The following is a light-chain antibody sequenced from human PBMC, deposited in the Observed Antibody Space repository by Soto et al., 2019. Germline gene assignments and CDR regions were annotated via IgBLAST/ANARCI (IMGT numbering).Light chain of an antibody. Sequence: TQSPGSVSLSPGERATLSCRSSQPVXSYFAWFEQKPGQAPRILXYGASTRATGIPARLSGSGSVTEFTLPISSRQSDDFVVYYCQQYKKWTEPFGQGTKLDIK. CDR1: QPVXSY. CDR2: GAS. J-gene: IGKJ1*01. CDR3: QQYKKWTEP. V-gene: IGKV3-15*01.